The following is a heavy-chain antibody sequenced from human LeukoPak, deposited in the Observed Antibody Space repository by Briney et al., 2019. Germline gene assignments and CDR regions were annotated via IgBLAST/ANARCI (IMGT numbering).Heavy chain of an antibody. CDR2: ISTRSTYI. J-gene: IGHJ6*02. CDR1: GFTFSSYD. V-gene: IGHV3-21*01. Sequence: GGSLRLSCAASGFTFSSYDMNWVRQAPGKGLEWVSSISTRSTYIYYTDSVKGRFTISRDNAESSLYLQMNSLRAEDKAVYYCARVPGPRIAYYNMDVWGQGTTVTVSS. D-gene: IGHD2-21*01. CDR3: ARVPGPRIAYYNMDV.